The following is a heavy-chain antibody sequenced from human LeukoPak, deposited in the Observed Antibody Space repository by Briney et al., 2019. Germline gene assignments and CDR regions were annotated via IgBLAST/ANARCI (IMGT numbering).Heavy chain of an antibody. J-gene: IGHJ4*02. CDR2: MNPNTGNR. V-gene: IGHV1-8*03. CDR3: AREGLDF. CDR1: GYTFSNYD. Sequence: GASVKVSCKASGYTFSNYDINWVRQAPGQGLEWMGYMNPNTGNRDYGQKFQGRLTITTDTSIRTAYMELSNLISEDTAIYSCAREGLDFWGQGTLVTVSS.